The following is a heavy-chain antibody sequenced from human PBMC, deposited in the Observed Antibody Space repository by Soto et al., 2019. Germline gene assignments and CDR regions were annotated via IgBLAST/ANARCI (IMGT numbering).Heavy chain of an antibody. D-gene: IGHD2-15*01. V-gene: IGHV3-21*01. CDR3: ARGYTGYCSGGTCYWFDP. Sequence: EVQLVESGGGPVKPGGSLRLYCAASGFSFSSYSMNWVRQAPGKGLEWVSSISSSASHINYADSVKGRFTISRDNAKKSLYLQMNSLRAEDAAVYYCARGYTGYCSGGTCYWFDPWGQGTLVTVSS. CDR2: ISSSASHI. CDR1: GFSFSSYS. J-gene: IGHJ5*02.